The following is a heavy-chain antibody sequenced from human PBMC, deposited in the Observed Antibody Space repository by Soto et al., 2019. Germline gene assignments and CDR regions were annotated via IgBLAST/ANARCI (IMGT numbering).Heavy chain of an antibody. CDR1: GASFSGYY. V-gene: IGHV4-34*01. J-gene: IGHJ5*02. CDR2: ISDSGST. Sequence: SETLSLTCAVYGASFSGYYWTWIRQPPGRGLEWIGEISDSGSTNYNPSLKSRVTISLDTSKNQFSLSLKSVTAADTAVYYCARGGRARDWFHPWGQGALVTVSS. CDR3: ARGGRARDWFHP.